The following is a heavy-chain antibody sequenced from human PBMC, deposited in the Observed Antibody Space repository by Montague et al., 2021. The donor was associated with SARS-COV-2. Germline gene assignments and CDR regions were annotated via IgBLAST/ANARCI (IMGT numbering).Heavy chain of an antibody. CDR1: GGSISSGGYY. CDR2: IYYSGST. CDR3: ARVQGITMIVVVIGAFDI. J-gene: IGHJ3*02. V-gene: IGHV4-31*03. Sequence: TLSLTCTVSGGSISSGGYYWSWIRQHPGKGLEWIGYIYYSGSTXYNPSLKSRVTISVDTSKNQFSLKLSPVTAADTAVYYCARVQGITMIVVVIGAFDIWGQGTMVTVSS. D-gene: IGHD3-22*01.